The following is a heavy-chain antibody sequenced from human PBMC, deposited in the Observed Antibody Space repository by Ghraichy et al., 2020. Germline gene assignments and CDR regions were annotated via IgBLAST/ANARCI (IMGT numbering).Heavy chain of an antibody. V-gene: IGHV3-7*04. Sequence: GGSLRLSCAASGFTFNTYYMTWVRQAPGKGLEWVANIKQDGSGVDYVDSVKGRFTISRDNAKDSVYLQMSSLRAEDTAVYFCGGGGYIYGSNPVDYWGQGTQVTVSS. CDR2: IKQDGSGV. CDR3: GGGGYIYGSNPVDY. CDR1: GFTFNTYY. D-gene: IGHD5-18*01. J-gene: IGHJ4*02.